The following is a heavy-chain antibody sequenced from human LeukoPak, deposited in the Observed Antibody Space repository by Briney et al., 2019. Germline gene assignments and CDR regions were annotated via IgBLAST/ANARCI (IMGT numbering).Heavy chain of an antibody. CDR1: GFTFSSYS. CDR2: ISGSSDNT. J-gene: IGHJ4*02. V-gene: IGHV3-23*01. Sequence: GGSLRLSCAASGFTFSSYSMNWVRQAPGKGLEWVSSISGSSDNTNYADSVKGRFTISRDNSKNILYLQMNSLTAEDTAVYRCAKDPINWGSIYFDCWGQGTLVTVSS. D-gene: IGHD7-27*01. CDR3: AKDPINWGSIYFDC.